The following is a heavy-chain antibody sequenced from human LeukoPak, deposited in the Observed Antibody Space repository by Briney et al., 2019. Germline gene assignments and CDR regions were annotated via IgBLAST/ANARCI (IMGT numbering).Heavy chain of an antibody. V-gene: IGHV4-34*01. CDR2: INHSGST. Sequence: ESSETLSLTGAVYGGSFSGYYWSWIRPPPGKGLEWIGEINHSGSTNYNPSLKSRVTISVDTSKNQFSLKLSSVTAADTAVYYCARGGRIAVAGTILFDYWGQGTLVTVSS. J-gene: IGHJ4*02. CDR3: ARGGRIAVAGTILFDY. CDR1: GGSFSGYY. D-gene: IGHD6-19*01.